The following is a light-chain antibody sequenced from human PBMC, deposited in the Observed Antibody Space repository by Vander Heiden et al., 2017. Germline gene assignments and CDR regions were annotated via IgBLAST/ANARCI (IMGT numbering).Light chain of an antibody. J-gene: IGKJ2*01. CDR3: QQYKDWPYT. Sequence: EIVLTQSPATLSVSPGGRATLSCRASLSISRYLAWYQQKVGQAPRLLIYSASTRATGIPARFSGTESGTEFTLTVSSLQSEDSAVYYCQQYKDWPYTFGQGTKLEIE. V-gene: IGKV3-15*01. CDR2: SAS. CDR1: LSISRY.